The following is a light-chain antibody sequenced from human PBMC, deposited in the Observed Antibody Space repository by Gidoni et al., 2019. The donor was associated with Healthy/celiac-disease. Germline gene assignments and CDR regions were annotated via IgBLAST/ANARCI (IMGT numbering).Light chain of an antibody. CDR1: QDISNY. Sequence: DIQMTQYPASLSASVGDRVTLTCQASQDISNYLNWYQQKPGKAPKLLIYDASNLETGVPSRFSGSGSGTDFTFTISSLQPEDIATYYCQQYDNLPITFGQGTRLEIK. CDR3: QQYDNLPIT. V-gene: IGKV1-33*01. J-gene: IGKJ5*01. CDR2: DAS.